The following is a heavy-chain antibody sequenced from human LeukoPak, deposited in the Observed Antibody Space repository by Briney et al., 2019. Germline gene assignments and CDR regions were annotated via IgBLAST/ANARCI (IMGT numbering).Heavy chain of an antibody. CDR2: ISDSGGST. Sequence: GGSLRLSCAASGITFSGYVMSWVRQAAGKGLEWVSAISDSGGSTYYADSVKGRFTISRDNSRNTLYLQMNSLRAEDTAVYYCAKELKVAGVTKGFDYWGQGTLVTVSS. V-gene: IGHV3-23*01. D-gene: IGHD1-26*01. CDR1: GITFSGYV. J-gene: IGHJ4*02. CDR3: AKELKVAGVTKGFDY.